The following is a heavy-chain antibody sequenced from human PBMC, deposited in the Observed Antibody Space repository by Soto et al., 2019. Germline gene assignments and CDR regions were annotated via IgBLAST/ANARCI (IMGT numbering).Heavy chain of an antibody. D-gene: IGHD3-22*01. V-gene: IGHV5-51*01. Sequence: GESLKISCKTSGYSFTNYWIGWVRQMPGKGLEWMGIIYPGDSDTRYSPSFQGQATISADKSISTAYLQWSSLKASDTAMYYCARDRAYSSYYYYYGMDVWGQGTTVTVSS. CDR3: ARDRAYSSYYYYYGMDV. J-gene: IGHJ6*02. CDR2: IYPGDSDT. CDR1: GYSFTNYW.